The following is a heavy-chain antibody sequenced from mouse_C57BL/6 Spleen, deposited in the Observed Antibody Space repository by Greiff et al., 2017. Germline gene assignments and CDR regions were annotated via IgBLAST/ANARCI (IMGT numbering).Heavy chain of an antibody. D-gene: IGHD1-1*01. Sequence: QVQLQQSGAELVRPGASVTLSCKASGYTFTDYEMHWVTQTPVHGLEWIGAIDPETGGTAYNQKFKGKAILTADKSSSTAYMELRSLTSEDSAVYYCTTGYYGSSSYYAMDYWGQGTSVTVSS. CDR2: IDPETGGT. V-gene: IGHV1-15*01. CDR3: TTGYYGSSSYYAMDY. CDR1: GYTFTDYE. J-gene: IGHJ4*01.